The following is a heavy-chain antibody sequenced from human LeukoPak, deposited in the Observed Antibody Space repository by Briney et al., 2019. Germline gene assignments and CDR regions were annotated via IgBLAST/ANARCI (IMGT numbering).Heavy chain of an antibody. CDR3: ARDGVYSYGLRTDY. CDR2: IYHSGST. Sequence: SETLSLTCTVSGYSISSGYYWGWIRQPPGKGLEWIGSIYHSGSTYYNPSLKSRVTISVDTSKNQFSLKLNSVTAADTAVYYCARDGVYSYGLRTDYWGQGTLVTVSS. D-gene: IGHD5-18*01. V-gene: IGHV4-38-2*02. J-gene: IGHJ4*02. CDR1: GYSISSGYY.